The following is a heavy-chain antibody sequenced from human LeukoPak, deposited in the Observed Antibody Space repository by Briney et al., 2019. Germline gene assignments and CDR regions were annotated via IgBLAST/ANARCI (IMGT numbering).Heavy chain of an antibody. Sequence: GGSLRLSCAASGFTFSSYWMSWVRQAPGKGLEWVSGISGNGGTTYYADSVKGRFTISRDNSKNTLYLQMDSLRSEDTAVDYCAKGGRRDYYDSSHWGQGTMVTVSS. D-gene: IGHD3-22*01. V-gene: IGHV3-23*01. CDR2: ISGNGGTT. CDR1: GFTFSSYW. J-gene: IGHJ3*01. CDR3: AKGGRRDYYDSSH.